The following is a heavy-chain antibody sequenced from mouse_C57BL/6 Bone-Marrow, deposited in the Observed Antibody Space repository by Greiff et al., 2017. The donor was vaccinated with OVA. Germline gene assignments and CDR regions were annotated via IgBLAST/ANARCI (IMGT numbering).Heavy chain of an antibody. Sequence: QVQLQQPGAELVKPGASVKMSCKASGYTFTSYWITWVKQRPGQGLEWIGDIYPGSGSTNYNEKFKSKATLTVDTSSSTAYMQLSSLTSEDSAVYYCARYAYGSSYWYFDVWGTGTTVTVSS. CDR1: GYTFTSYW. CDR2: IYPGSGST. J-gene: IGHJ1*03. V-gene: IGHV1-55*01. CDR3: ARYAYGSSYWYFDV. D-gene: IGHD1-1*01.